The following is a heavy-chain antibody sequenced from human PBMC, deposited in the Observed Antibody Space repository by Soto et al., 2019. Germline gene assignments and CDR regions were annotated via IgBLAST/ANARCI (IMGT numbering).Heavy chain of an antibody. CDR3: ARGVNTMVRGVISNYYDYYGMDV. J-gene: IGHJ6*02. V-gene: IGHV4-34*01. CDR1: GGSFSGYY. Sequence: SETLSLTCAVYGGSFSGYYWSWIRQHPGKGLEWIGEINHSGSTNYNPSLKSRVTISVDTSKNQFSLKLSSVTAADTAMYYCARGVNTMVRGVISNYYDYYGMDVWGQGTTVTVSS. CDR2: INHSGST. D-gene: IGHD3-10*01.